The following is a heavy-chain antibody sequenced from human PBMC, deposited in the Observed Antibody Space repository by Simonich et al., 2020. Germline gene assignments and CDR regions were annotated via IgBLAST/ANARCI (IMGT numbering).Heavy chain of an antibody. D-gene: IGHD1-7*01. CDR2: ISGRGGNT. CDR3: AKRSGVSITGTFDY. J-gene: IGHJ4*02. CDR1: GVTFSSYA. V-gene: IGHV3-23*01. Sequence: EVQLLESGGGLVQPGGSLRLSCAAYGVTFSSYAMSWVRQAPGKDLVWVAAISGRGGNTYDADSVKGRFTISRDNSKNTLYLQMNSLRAEDTAVYYCAKRSGVSITGTFDYWGQGTLVTVSA.